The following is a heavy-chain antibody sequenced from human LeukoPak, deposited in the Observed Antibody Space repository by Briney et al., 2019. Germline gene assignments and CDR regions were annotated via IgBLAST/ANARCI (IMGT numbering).Heavy chain of an antibody. D-gene: IGHD5-18*01. CDR1: EFTVSSNA. Sequence: PGGSLRLSCAASEFTVSSNAMTWVRQAPGKGLEWVSVIYSGGSTYYADSVKGGFTISRDNSKNTLSLHMSNLTAEDTAVYYCARGGGYYYSYAQLDWGQGTLVTVSS. V-gene: IGHV3-66*01. J-gene: IGHJ4*02. CDR3: ARGGGYYYSYAQLD. CDR2: IYSGGST.